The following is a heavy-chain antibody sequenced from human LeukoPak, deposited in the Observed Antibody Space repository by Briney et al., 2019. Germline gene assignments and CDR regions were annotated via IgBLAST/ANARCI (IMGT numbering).Heavy chain of an antibody. J-gene: IGHJ4*02. Sequence: SETLSLTCTVSGGSISSYYWSWIRQPAGKGLEWIGRIYTSGSTNYNPSLKSRVTMSVDTSKNQFSLKLSSVTAADTAVYYCAREEDCTNGVCYRSFDYWGQGTLVTVSS. D-gene: IGHD2-8*01. CDR2: IYTSGST. CDR3: AREEDCTNGVCYRSFDY. V-gene: IGHV4-4*07. CDR1: GGSISSYY.